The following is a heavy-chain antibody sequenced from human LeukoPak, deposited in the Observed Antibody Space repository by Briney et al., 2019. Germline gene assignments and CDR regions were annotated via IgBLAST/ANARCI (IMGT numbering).Heavy chain of an antibody. CDR3: VRDLGHSRHYFEY. CDR2: ISQDGSET. J-gene: IGHJ4*02. V-gene: IGHV3-7*01. CDR1: GFTFNSFF. D-gene: IGHD7-27*01. Sequence: GGSLRLSCAASGFTFNSFFLNWVRLTPGRELEWVACISQDGSETFYMDSVRGRFIISRNNTKNSLYLQMDSLRAEDTAVYFCVRDLGHSRHYFEYWGQGALVTVSS.